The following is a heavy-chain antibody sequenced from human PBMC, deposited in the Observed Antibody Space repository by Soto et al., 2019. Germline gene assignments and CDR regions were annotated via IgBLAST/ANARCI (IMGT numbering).Heavy chain of an antibody. CDR1: GFSISDVW. CDR2: INSDGSTT. V-gene: IGHV3-74*01. Sequence: VVSLRLSCVASGFSISDVWIHWFRQAPWKGLVWVSRINSDGSTTDYADSVKGRFTISRDNAKNTLYLQMNSLRAEDTAVYCCARGFRWGMDVWGQGTTVPVSS. D-gene: IGHD3-16*02. CDR3: ARGFRWGMDV. J-gene: IGHJ6*02.